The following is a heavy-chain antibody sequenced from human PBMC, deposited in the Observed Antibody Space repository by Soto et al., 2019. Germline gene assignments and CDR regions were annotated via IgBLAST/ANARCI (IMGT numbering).Heavy chain of an antibody. CDR2: ISSSGGGT. CDR3: ARQCHTPGYYTDY. J-gene: IGHJ4*02. D-gene: IGHD3-22*01. Sequence: EVQLLESGGGLVQPGGSLRLSCAASGFSFSTCAMSLVRQAPGKGLEWVSTISSSGGGTYYADSLRGRFTISRDNSKNTLYLQMNSLRAEDTAVYYCARQCHTPGYYTDYWGQGTLVTV. V-gene: IGHV3-23*01. CDR1: GFSFSTCA.